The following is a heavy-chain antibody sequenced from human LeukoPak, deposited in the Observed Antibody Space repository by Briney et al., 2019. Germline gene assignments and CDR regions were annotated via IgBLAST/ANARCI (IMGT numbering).Heavy chain of an antibody. CDR3: ARDLLGT. CDR1: GGSISSSSYY. Sequence: SEILSLTCAVSGGSISSSSYYWGWIRQPPGKGLEWTGTISYTGSIYYNPSLKSRVTISVDTSKNQFSLKLSSVTAADTAVYYCARDLLGTWGQGTLVTVSS. J-gene: IGHJ5*02. D-gene: IGHD3-16*01. CDR2: ISYTGSI. V-gene: IGHV4-39*07.